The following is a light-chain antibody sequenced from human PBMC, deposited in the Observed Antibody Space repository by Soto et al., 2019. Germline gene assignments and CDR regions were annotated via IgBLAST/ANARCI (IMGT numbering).Light chain of an antibody. CDR1: SSDVGAYNY. J-gene: IGLJ2*01. Sequence: QSVLTQPPSVSGSPGQSITISCTGSSSDVGAYNYVSWYQQHPGKAPKLMIYEVSNRPLGVSDRFSGSKSGNTASLTISGLQAEDEAYYYCSSYTSSSTLIFGGGTKLTVL. CDR3: SSYTSSSTLI. CDR2: EVS. V-gene: IGLV2-14*01.